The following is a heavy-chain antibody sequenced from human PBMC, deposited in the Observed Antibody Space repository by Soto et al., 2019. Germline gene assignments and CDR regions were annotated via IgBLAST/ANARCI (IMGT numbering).Heavy chain of an antibody. CDR3: AREIVVVVAATRAYYYYYMDV. CDR1: GFTFSSYS. J-gene: IGHJ6*03. CDR2: ISSSSSYI. V-gene: IGHV3-21*01. Sequence: GGSLRLSCAASGFTFSSYSMNWVRQAPGKGLEWVSSISSSSSYIYYADSVKGRFTISRDNAKNSLYLQMNSLRAEDTAVYYCAREIVVVVAATRAYYYYYMDVWGKGTTVTVSS. D-gene: IGHD2-15*01.